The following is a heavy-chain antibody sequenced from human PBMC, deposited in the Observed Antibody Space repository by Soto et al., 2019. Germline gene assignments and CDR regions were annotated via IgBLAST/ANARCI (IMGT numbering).Heavy chain of an antibody. Sequence: GASVKVSCKASGYTFTSYAMHWVRQAPGQRLEWMGWINAGNGNTKYSQKFQGRVTITRDTSASTAYMELSSLRSEDTAVYYCARDASGYDSYYYYYMAVWGKGTTVTVSS. CDR1: GYTFTSYA. CDR2: INAGNGNT. V-gene: IGHV1-3*01. J-gene: IGHJ6*03. D-gene: IGHD5-12*01. CDR3: ARDASGYDSYYYYYMAV.